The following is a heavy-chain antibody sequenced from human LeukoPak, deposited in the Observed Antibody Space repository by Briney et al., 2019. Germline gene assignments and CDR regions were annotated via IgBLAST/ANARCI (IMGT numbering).Heavy chain of an antibody. CDR1: GFTFSSYA. CDR3: AKTVGATIGGEDYFDY. CDR2: ISGSGGST. V-gene: IGHV3-23*01. D-gene: IGHD1-26*01. J-gene: IGHJ4*02. Sequence: PGGSLRLSCAASGFTFSSYAMSWVRQAPGKGLEWVSAISGSGGSTYYADSVKGRFTISRDNSKNTLYLQMNSLRAEDTAVYYYAKTVGATIGGEDYFDYWGQGTLVTVSS.